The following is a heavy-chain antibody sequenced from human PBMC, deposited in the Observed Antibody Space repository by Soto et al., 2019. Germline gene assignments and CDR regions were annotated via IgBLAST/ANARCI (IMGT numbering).Heavy chain of an antibody. CDR1: GFTVSSNY. CDR3: ARDHDYYDSSGYREY. CDR2: IYSGGST. D-gene: IGHD3-22*01. V-gene: IGHV3-66*01. Sequence: GGSLRLSCAASGFTVSSNYMSWVRQAPGKGLEWVSVIYSGGSTYYADSVKGRFTISRDNSKNTLYLQMNSLRAEDTAVYYCARDHDYYDSSGYREYWGQGTLVTVSS. J-gene: IGHJ4*02.